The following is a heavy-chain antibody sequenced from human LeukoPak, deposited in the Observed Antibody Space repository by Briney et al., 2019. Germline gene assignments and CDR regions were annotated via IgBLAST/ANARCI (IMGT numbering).Heavy chain of an antibody. CDR2: ISAYNGNT. Sequence: ASVKVSCKASGYTFTSYGISWVRQAPGQGLEWMGWISAYNGNTNYVQKLQGRVTMTTDTSTSTAYMELRSLRSDDTAVYYCARDRLLGFGELSLVYYYYGMDVWGQGTTVTVSS. J-gene: IGHJ6*02. CDR3: ARDRLLGFGELSLVYYYYGMDV. CDR1: GYTFTSYG. D-gene: IGHD3-10*01. V-gene: IGHV1-18*01.